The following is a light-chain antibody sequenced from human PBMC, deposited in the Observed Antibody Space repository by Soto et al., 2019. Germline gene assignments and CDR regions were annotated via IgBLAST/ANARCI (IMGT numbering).Light chain of an antibody. CDR2: KAS. V-gene: IGKV1-5*03. CDR1: QSISSW. CDR3: QQYNSNSLLT. J-gene: IGKJ4*01. Sequence: DIQMTQSPSTLSASVGDRVTITCRASQSISSWLAWYQQKPGKAPKLLIYKASTLKSGVPSRFSGSGSGTEFTLTISSLQPDDFATYYCQQYNSNSLLTFGGGTKVDIK.